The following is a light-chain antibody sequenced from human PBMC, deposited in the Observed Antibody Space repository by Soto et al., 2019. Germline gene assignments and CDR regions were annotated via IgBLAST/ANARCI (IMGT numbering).Light chain of an antibody. CDR3: QQTYSDIS. CDR2: GAS. J-gene: IGKJ4*01. CDR1: RTINTY. Sequence: DVRMTQSPSSLSASVGDTITITCRASRTINTYLNWFQQKPGEPPRLLMYGASTLHDGVPSRFSGSGSGADFTLTISGLQPEDFASYHCQQTYSDISFGGGTKV. V-gene: IGKV1-39*01.